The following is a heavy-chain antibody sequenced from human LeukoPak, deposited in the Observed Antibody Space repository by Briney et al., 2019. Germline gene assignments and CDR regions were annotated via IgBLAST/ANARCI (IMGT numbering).Heavy chain of an antibody. Sequence: SETLSLTCTVSGGSISSYYWSWIRQPAGKGLEWIGRIYTSGSTNYNPSLKSRVTMSVDTSKNQFPLKLSSVTAADTAVYYCARDLSSGLLWFGEYQSWFDPWGQGTLVTVSS. CDR1: GGSISSYY. CDR3: ARDLSSGLLWFGEYQSWFDP. J-gene: IGHJ5*02. D-gene: IGHD3-10*01. V-gene: IGHV4-4*07. CDR2: IYTSGST.